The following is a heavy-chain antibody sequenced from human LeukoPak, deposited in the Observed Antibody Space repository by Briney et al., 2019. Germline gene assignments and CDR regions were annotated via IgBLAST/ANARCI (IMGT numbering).Heavy chain of an antibody. CDR3: ARGGGQYYYDSSVTWGAFDI. J-gene: IGHJ3*02. D-gene: IGHD3-22*01. CDR1: GFTFSDYY. CDR2: ISSSDTTI. Sequence: SGGSLRLSCAASGFTFSDYYMSWIRQAPGKGLEWVSYISSSDTTIYYADSVKGRFTISRDNAKNSLYLQMNSLRAEDTAVYYCARGGGQYYYDSSVTWGAFDIWGQGTMVTVSS. V-gene: IGHV3-11*04.